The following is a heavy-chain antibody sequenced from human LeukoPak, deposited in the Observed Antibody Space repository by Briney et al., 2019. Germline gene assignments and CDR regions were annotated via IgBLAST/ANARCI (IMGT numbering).Heavy chain of an antibody. D-gene: IGHD3-22*01. V-gene: IGHV1-69*13. Sequence: SVKVSCKASGGTFSSYAISWVRQAPGQGLEWMGGIIPIFGTANYAQKFQGRVTITADESTSTAYTELSSLRSEDTAVYYCARVGYYYDSSGYYVFDYWGQGTPVTVSS. J-gene: IGHJ4*02. CDR3: ARVGYYYDSSGYYVFDY. CDR1: GGTFSSYA. CDR2: IIPIFGTA.